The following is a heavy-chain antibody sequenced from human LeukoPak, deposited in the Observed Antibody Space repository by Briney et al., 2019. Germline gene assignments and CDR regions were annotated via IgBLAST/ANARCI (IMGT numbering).Heavy chain of an antibody. V-gene: IGHV1-8*03. J-gene: IGHJ4*02. CDR3: ARGLTTKGLVDY. CDR1: GYTFTGYY. CDR2: MNPNSGNT. Sequence: GASVKVSCKASGYTFTGYYMHWVRQAPGQGLEWMGWMNPNSGNTGYAQKFQGRVTITRNTSISTAYMELSSLRSEDTAVYYCARGLTTKGLVDYWGQGTLVTVSS. D-gene: IGHD2-8*01.